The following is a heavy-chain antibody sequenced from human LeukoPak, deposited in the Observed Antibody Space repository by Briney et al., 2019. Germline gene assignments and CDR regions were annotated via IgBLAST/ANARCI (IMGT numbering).Heavy chain of an antibody. Sequence: SETLSLTCAVYGGSFSGYYWSWIRQPPGNGLEWIGYIYYTGSTHYNPSLQSRVTISLDTSKSQFSLKLTSVTAADTAIYYCARTPSGYSYGFHPPFDSWGQGTLVTVSS. CDR1: GGSFSGYY. D-gene: IGHD5-18*01. CDR2: IYYTGST. V-gene: IGHV4-59*01. J-gene: IGHJ4*02. CDR3: ARTPSGYSYGFHPPFDS.